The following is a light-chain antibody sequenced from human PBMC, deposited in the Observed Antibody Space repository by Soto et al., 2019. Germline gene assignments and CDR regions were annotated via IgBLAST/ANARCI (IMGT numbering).Light chain of an antibody. J-gene: IGLJ1*01. CDR2: SSN. Sequence: QSVLTQSPSASGTPGQRVTISCSGSSSNIGSNTVNWYQQLPGTAPKLLMYSSNQRPSGVPDRFSGSKSGTSASLAIRGLQFEDEADYYCAAWDDSLNGYVFGSGTKLTVL. V-gene: IGLV1-44*01. CDR1: SSNIGSNT. CDR3: AAWDDSLNGYV.